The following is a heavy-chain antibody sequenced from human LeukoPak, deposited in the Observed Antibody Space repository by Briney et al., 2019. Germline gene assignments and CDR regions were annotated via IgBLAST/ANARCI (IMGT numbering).Heavy chain of an antibody. Sequence: GRSLRLSCAASGFTFDDYAMHWVRQAPGKGLEWVSGISWNSGSIGYADSVKGRFTISRDNAKNSLYLQMNSLRAEDTALYYCASGIVVVPTAINYWGQGTLVTVSS. CDR1: GFTFDDYA. J-gene: IGHJ4*02. CDR2: ISWNSGSI. D-gene: IGHD2-2*02. V-gene: IGHV3-9*01. CDR3: ASGIVVVPTAINY.